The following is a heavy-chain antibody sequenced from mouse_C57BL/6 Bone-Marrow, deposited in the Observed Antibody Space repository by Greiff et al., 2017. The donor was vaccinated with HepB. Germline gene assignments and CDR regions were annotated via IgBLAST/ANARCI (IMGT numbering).Heavy chain of an antibody. CDR2: IYPRDGST. D-gene: IGHD1-1*01. V-gene: IGHV1-85*01. Sequence: VQLQQSGPELVKPGASVKLSCKASGYIFTSYDINWVKQRPGQGLEWIGWIYPRDGSTKYNEKFKGKATLTVDTSSSTAYMGLHSLTSEDSAVYFCALHYYGSSPAWFAYWGQGTLVTVSA. CDR1: GYIFTSYD. J-gene: IGHJ3*01. CDR3: ALHYYGSSPAWFAY.